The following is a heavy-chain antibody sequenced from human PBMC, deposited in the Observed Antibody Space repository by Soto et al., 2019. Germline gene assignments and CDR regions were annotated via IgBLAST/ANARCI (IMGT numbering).Heavy chain of an antibody. Sequence: SETLSLTCTVSGGSISSGGYYWSWIRQHPGKGLEWIGYIYYSGSTYYNPSLKSRVTISVDTSKNQFSLKLSSVTAADTAVYYCARDPGYYGSGSHGYYYYYMDVWGKGTTVTVSS. J-gene: IGHJ6*03. CDR2: IYYSGST. CDR1: GGSISSGGYY. V-gene: IGHV4-31*03. CDR3: ARDPGYYGSGSHGYYYYYMDV. D-gene: IGHD3-10*01.